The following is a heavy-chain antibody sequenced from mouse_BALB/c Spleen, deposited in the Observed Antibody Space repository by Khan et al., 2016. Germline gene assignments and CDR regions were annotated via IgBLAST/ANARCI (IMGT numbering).Heavy chain of an antibody. CDR1: GFTFSSYT. J-gene: IGHJ3*01. V-gene: IGHV5-6-4*01. Sequence: EVELVESGGGVVKPGGSLKVSCAASGFTFSSYTMSWVRQNPEKRLEWVATISSGGSYTYYPDSVQGRFTISRDNAQNTLYLQMSSLKSEDTAMFYCTRDDYFPYWGQGTLVTVSA. CDR2: ISSGGSYT. CDR3: TRDDYFPY. D-gene: IGHD2-4*01.